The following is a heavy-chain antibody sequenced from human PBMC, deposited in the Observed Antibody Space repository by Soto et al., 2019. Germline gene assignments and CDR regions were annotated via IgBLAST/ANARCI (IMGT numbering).Heavy chain of an antibody. CDR3: ATGGYRYDYYYYGMDV. D-gene: IGHD5-18*01. Sequence: ASVKVSCKVSGYTLTELSMHWVRQAPGKGLEWMGGFDPEDGETIYAQKFQGRVTMTEDTSTDTAYMELSSLRSEDTAVYYCATGGYRYDYYYYGMDVWGQGTTVTVS. V-gene: IGHV1-24*01. CDR2: FDPEDGET. J-gene: IGHJ6*02. CDR1: GYTLTELS.